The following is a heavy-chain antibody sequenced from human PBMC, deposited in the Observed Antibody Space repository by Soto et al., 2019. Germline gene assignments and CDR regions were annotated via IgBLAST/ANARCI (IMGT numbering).Heavy chain of an antibody. CDR1: GGSISSSNW. CDR2: IYHSGST. Sequence: QVQLQESGPGLVKPSGTLSLTCAVSGGSISSSNWWSWVRQPPGKGLEWIGEIYHSGSTNYNQSLKSRVTISVDKSKNQFSLKVRSVTAADTGVYYCAQVNSGYDPIDYWGQGTLVTVSS. V-gene: IGHV4-4*02. CDR3: AQVNSGYDPIDY. D-gene: IGHD5-12*01. J-gene: IGHJ4*02.